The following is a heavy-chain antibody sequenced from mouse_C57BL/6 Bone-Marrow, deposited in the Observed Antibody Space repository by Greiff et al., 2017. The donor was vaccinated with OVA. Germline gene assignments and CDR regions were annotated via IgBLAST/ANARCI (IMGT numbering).Heavy chain of an antibody. CDR2: ISNGGGST. CDR3: ARHGPIYDDYDAYYYAMDY. V-gene: IGHV5-12*01. Sequence: EVQGVESGGGLVQPGGSLKLSCAASGFTFSDYYMHWVRQTPGKRLEWVAYISNGGGSTYYPDTVKGRFTSSKDNAKNTLNLQMSRLKSEDTAMYYCARHGPIYDDYDAYYYAMDYWYQGTSVTVSS. J-gene: IGHJ4*01. CDR1: GFTFSDYY. D-gene: IGHD2-4*01.